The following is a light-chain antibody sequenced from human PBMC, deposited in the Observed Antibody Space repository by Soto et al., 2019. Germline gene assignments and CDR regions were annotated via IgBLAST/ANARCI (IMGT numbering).Light chain of an antibody. CDR1: QSVSSN. CDR2: GAS. J-gene: IGKJ4*01. CDR3: QQYNNARLT. V-gene: IGKV3-15*01. Sequence: EIVMTQSPATLSVSPGERATLSCRASQSVSSNLAWYQQIPGQAPRLLIYGASTRATGIPARFSGSGSGTEFTLTISSLQSEDFAVYYGQQYNNARLTFGGGTKVEIK.